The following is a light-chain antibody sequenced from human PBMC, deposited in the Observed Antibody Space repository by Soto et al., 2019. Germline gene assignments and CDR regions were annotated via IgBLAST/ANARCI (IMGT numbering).Light chain of an antibody. J-gene: IGLJ2*01. CDR1: SSDVGAYNY. V-gene: IGLV2-14*01. CDR3: HSYTSTGLVAV. CDR2: DVS. Sequence: QSALTQPASVSGTPGQSITISCAGSSSDVGAYNYVSWYQQYPGKAPKVIIYDVSHRPSGVSNRFSGSKSGNTASLTISGLQAEDEADYYCHSYTSTGLVAVLGGGTKVTVL.